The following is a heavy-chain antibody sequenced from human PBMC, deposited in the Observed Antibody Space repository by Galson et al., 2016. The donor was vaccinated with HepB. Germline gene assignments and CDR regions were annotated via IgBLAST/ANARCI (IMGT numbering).Heavy chain of an antibody. V-gene: IGHV4-31*03. D-gene: IGHD3-10*01. CDR3: ARDRSSGSGNFGY. Sequence: TLSLTCTVSGGSISSGGYYWSWIRQHPGKGLEWIGYISHSGSTYYNPSLKSRVTISVDTSKNQFSLKLSSVTAADTAVYYCARDRSSGSGNFGYWGQGTLVTVSS. J-gene: IGHJ4*02. CDR1: GGSISSGGYY. CDR2: ISHSGST.